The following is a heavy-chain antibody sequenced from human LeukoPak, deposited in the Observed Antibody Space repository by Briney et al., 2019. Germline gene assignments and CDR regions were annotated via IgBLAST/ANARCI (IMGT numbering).Heavy chain of an antibody. CDR1: GFTFSSYA. CDR3: AREEYYYDSSGYFDY. J-gene: IGHJ4*02. CDR2: ISYDGSNK. Sequence: GGSLRLSCAASGFTFSSYAMHWVRQAPGKGLEWVAVISYDGSNKYYADSVKGRFTISRDNSKNTLYLQTNSLRAEDTAVYYCAREEYYYDSSGYFDYWGQGTLVTVSS. D-gene: IGHD3-22*01. V-gene: IGHV3-30-3*01.